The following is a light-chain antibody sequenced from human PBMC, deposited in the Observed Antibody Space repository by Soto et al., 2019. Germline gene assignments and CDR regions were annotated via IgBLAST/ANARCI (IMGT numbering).Light chain of an antibody. CDR1: QSLLHSNGYTY. V-gene: IGKV2-28*01. CDR3: KQTLLTWA. J-gene: IGKJ1*01. CDR2: LGS. Sequence: DIVMTQSPLSLPVTPGEPASISCRSSQSLLHSNGYTYLDWYLQRPGQSPQLLIYLGSYRASGVPDRFSGSGSGKDFTLKIRRVEAGDVRVYYCKQTLLTWAVGQGTKGDI.